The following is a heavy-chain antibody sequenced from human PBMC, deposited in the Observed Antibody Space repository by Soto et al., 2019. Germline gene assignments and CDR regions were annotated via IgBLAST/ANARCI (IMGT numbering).Heavy chain of an antibody. J-gene: IGHJ4*02. V-gene: IGHV1-3*01. CDR1: GYTFTAYA. Sequence: QVQLVQSGAEVKKPGASVRVSCKASGYTFTAYAMDWVRQTPGQRLEWVGWINVGTGDTEYSQQFQGRVNITRDTSARTLDMELRSLRSEDTSVYYCARDVDTSMSAPLDYWGQGSLVTVSS. CDR3: ARDVDTSMSAPLDY. D-gene: IGHD5-18*01. CDR2: INVGTGDT.